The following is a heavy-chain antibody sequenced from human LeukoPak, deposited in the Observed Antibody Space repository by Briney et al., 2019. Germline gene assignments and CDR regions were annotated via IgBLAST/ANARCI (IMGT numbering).Heavy chain of an antibody. V-gene: IGHV3-33*01. J-gene: IGHJ4*02. CDR2: IWFDGSNK. Sequence: PGGSLRLSCAASGFTFSNYGMHWVRQAPGKGLEWVAVIWFDGSNKYYADSVKGRFTVSRDNSKNTLYLQMSSLSAEDTAMYYCARDQDGDWGQGTLVTVSS. D-gene: IGHD2-15*01. CDR3: ARDQDGD. CDR1: GFTFSNYG.